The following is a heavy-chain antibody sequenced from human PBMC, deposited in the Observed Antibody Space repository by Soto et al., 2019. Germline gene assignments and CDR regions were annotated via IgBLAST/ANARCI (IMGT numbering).Heavy chain of an antibody. CDR2: IDPSDSYT. CDR3: ARGVERGYTYAKRGEYYYYYGLDV. V-gene: IGHV5-10-1*01. CDR1: GYNFTSYW. D-gene: IGHD5-18*01. J-gene: IGHJ6*02. Sequence: GESLKISCKASGYNFTSYWISWVRQLHGKGLEWMGRIDPSDSYTNDNPSFQGHATISADKSISTAYLQWSSLKASDTAMYYCARGVERGYTYAKRGEYYYYYGLDVWGQGTTVTVSS.